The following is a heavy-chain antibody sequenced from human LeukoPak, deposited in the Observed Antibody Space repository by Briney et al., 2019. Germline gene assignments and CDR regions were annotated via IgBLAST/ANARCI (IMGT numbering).Heavy chain of an antibody. J-gene: IGHJ4*02. Sequence: ASVKVSCKASGYTFTSYDINWVRQATGQGLEWMGWMNPNSGSTGYAQKFQGRVTTTRNTSISTAYMELSGLRSEDTAVYYCARGRSTGYPYYFEYWGQGTLVAVSS. V-gene: IGHV1-8*03. CDR2: MNPNSGST. D-gene: IGHD5-12*01. CDR3: ARGRSTGYPYYFEY. CDR1: GYTFTSYD.